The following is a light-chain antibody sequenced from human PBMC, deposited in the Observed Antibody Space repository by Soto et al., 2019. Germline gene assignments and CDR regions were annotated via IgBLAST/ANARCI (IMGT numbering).Light chain of an antibody. CDR2: DVT. CDR1: GSDVGGYNY. V-gene: IGLV2-11*01. J-gene: IGLJ2*01. CDR3: CSYAGSYTLV. Sequence: QSALTQPRSVSGSPGQSVTIFCTGTGSDVGGYNYVSWYQQHPGKAPKLMINDVTKRPSGVPDRFSGSKSGNTASLTISGLQAEDEADYYCCSYAGSYTLVFGGGTKVTVL.